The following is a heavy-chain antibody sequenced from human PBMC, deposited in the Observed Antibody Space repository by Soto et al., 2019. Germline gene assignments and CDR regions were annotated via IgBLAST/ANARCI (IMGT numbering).Heavy chain of an antibody. CDR1: GYTFTSYA. CDR2: ISPYNANT. D-gene: IGHD4-17*01. Sequence: QVQLVQSGAEVKKPGASVKVSCKASGYTFTSYAVSWVRQAPGQGLEWMGWISPYNANTNYAQKLQGRVTRTTDTSTSTAYMELRSQRSDDTAVYYCVRSVFTVTQTGLYSQDGMDVWGQGTTITVSS. CDR3: VRSVFTVTQTGLYSQDGMDV. J-gene: IGHJ6*02. V-gene: IGHV1-18*01.